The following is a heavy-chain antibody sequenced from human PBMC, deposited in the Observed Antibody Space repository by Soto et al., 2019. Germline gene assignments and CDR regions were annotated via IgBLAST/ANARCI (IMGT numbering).Heavy chain of an antibody. J-gene: IGHJ5*02. D-gene: IGHD3-10*01. CDR2: ISSSSSYI. Sequence: GGSLRLSCAASGFTFSSYSMNWVRQAPGKGLEWVSSISSSSSYIYYADSVKGRFTISRDNAKNSLYLQMNSLRAEDTAVYYCAMSGGGNWFDPWGQGTLVTAPQ. CDR3: AMSGGGNWFDP. V-gene: IGHV3-21*01. CDR1: GFTFSSYS.